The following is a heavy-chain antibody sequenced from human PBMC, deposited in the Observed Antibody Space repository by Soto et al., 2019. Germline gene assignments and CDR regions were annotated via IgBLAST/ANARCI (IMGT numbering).Heavy chain of an antibody. J-gene: IGHJ3*02. Sequence: EVQLVESGGGLVQPGGSLRLSCAASGFTFSSYWMSWVRQAPGKGLEWVANIKQDGSEKYYVDSVKGRFTISRDNAKNSLYLQMNSLRAEDMAVYYCARVVSLDFWSGYPAFDIWGQGTMVTVSS. CDR2: IKQDGSEK. CDR3: ARVVSLDFWSGYPAFDI. CDR1: GFTFSSYW. V-gene: IGHV3-7*03. D-gene: IGHD3-3*01.